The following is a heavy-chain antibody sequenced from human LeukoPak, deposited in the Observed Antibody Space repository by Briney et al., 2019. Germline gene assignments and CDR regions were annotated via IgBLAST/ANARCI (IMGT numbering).Heavy chain of an antibody. CDR3: AREDRYNWNDVHYYGMDV. CDR2: IYYSGST. Sequence: PSETLSLTCTVSGGSISSYYWSWIRQPPGKGLEWIGYIYYSGSTNYNPSLKSRVTISVDTSKNQFSLKLSSVTAADTAVYYCAREDRYNWNDVHYYGMDVWGQGTTVTVSS. D-gene: IGHD1-20*01. CDR1: GGSISSYY. V-gene: IGHV4-59*01. J-gene: IGHJ6*02.